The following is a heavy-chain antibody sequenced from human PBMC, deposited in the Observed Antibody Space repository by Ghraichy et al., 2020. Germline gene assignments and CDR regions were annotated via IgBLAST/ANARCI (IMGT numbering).Heavy chain of an antibody. V-gene: IGHV3-66*01. D-gene: IGHD5-18*01. Sequence: GGSLRLSCAASGFTVNTNYMSWVRQAPGKGLQWVSVIYSSGSTYYADSVKGRFTISRDNSKNTLYLQMNSLGADDTAVYYCSRDGYLWGQGTLVTVSS. CDR3: SRDGYL. CDR2: IYSSGST. CDR1: GFTVNTNY. J-gene: IGHJ4*02.